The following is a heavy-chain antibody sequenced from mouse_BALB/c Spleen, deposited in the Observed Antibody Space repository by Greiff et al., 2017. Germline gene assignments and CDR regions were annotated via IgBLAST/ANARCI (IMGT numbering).Heavy chain of an antibody. CDR3: AKGGGNYPNWYFDV. D-gene: IGHD2-1*01. CDR2: ISYSGST. Sequence: EVKLMESGPGLVKPSQSLSLTCTVTGYSITSDYAWNWIRQFPGNKLEWMGYISYSGSTSYNPSLKSRISITRDTSKNQFFLQLNSVTTEDTATYYCAKGGGNYPNWYFDVWGAGTTVTVSS. CDR1: GYSITSDYA. V-gene: IGHV3-2*02. J-gene: IGHJ1*01.